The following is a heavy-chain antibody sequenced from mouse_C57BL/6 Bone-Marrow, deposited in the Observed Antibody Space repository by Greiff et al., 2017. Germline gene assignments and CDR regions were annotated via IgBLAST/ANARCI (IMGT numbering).Heavy chain of an antibody. V-gene: IGHV1-9*01. CDR3: ARSRATVVARNFDV. J-gene: IGHJ1*03. CDR1: GYTFTGYW. D-gene: IGHD1-1*01. CDR2: ILPGSGST. Sequence: QVQLQQSGAELMKPGASVKLSCKATGYTFTGYWIEWVKQRPGHGLEWIGEILPGSGSTNYHEKFKGKATFTADTSSNTAYMQLSSLTTEDSAIYYCARSRATVVARNFDVWGTGTTVTVSS.